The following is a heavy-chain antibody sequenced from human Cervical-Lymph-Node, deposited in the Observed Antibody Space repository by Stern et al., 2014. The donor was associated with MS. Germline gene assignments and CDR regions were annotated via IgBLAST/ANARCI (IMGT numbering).Heavy chain of an antibody. J-gene: IGHJ4*02. V-gene: IGHV1-69*06. CDR2: FIPLLQTS. CDR1: GGTFRSYA. CDR3: ARDGYGYLDY. D-gene: IGHD5-18*01. Sequence: QVQLGQSGAEVKKPGSSVKVSCKASGGTFRSYAISWVRQAPGQGLEWMGGFIPLLQTSNYAQKFQGRVTMTTDTSTSTAYMELRSLRSDDTAVYYCARDGYGYLDYWGQGTLVTVSS.